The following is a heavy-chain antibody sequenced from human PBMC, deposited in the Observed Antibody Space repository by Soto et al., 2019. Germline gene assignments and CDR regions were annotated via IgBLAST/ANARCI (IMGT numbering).Heavy chain of an antibody. CDR2: IFHSGST. CDR3: AREKNFWSGFDY. CDR1: GFSISSGYH. D-gene: IGHD3-3*01. Sequence: LSLTCTVSGFSISSGYHWGWIRQTPGKGLEWIGNIFHSGSTYSNLSLKSRVTMSVDAAKNQFSLEMTSVTAADTGIYFCAREKNFWSGFDYWGQGTLVTVSS. J-gene: IGHJ4*02. V-gene: IGHV4-38-2*02.